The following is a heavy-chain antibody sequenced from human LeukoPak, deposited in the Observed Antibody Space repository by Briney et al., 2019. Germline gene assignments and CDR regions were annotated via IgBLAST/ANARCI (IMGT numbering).Heavy chain of an antibody. V-gene: IGHV3-49*03. J-gene: IGHJ4*02. CDR1: GFTFGDYA. Sequence: GGSLRLSCTASGFTFGDYAMSWIRQAPGKGLEWVGFIRSKAYGETADYAASVKGRFTISRDDSKAIAYLQMNSLKTEDTAVYHCTRDRGAYNLYDYWGQGTLVTVSS. CDR2: IRSKAYGETA. CDR3: TRDRGAYNLYDY. D-gene: IGHD1-1*01.